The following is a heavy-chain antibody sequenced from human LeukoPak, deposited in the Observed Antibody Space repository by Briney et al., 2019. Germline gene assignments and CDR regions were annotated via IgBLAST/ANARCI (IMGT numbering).Heavy chain of an antibody. V-gene: IGHV4-34*01. CDR1: GGSFSGYY. CDR2: INHSGST. CDR3: ARLRPAASPWFDP. D-gene: IGHD2-2*01. J-gene: IGHJ5*02. Sequence: SETLSLTCAVYGGSFSGYYWSWIRQPPGKGLEWIGEINHSGSTNYNPSLKSRVTISVDASKNQFSLKLSSVTAAATAVYYCARLRPAASPWFDPWGQGTLVTVSS.